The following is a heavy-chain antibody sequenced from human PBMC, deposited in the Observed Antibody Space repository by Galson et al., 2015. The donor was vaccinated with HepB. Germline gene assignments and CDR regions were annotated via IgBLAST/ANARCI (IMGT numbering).Heavy chain of an antibody. D-gene: IGHD3-22*01. J-gene: IGHJ3*02. Sequence: SLRLSCAASGFTFSSYSMSWVRQAPGKGLEWVSYISSSSSYTNYADSVKGRFTISRDNAKNSLYLQMNSLRAEDTAVYYCASRIVVEDAFDIWGQGTMVTVSS. V-gene: IGHV3-21*05. CDR3: ASRIVVEDAFDI. CDR1: GFTFSSYS. CDR2: ISSSSSYT.